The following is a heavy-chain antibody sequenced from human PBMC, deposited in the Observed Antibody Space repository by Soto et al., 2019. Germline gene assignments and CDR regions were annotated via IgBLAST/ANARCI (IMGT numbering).Heavy chain of an antibody. D-gene: IGHD3-9*01. Sequence: SGTLSLTCAVHGWSFSGFYWTWIRQPPGTGPEGNGEINQSGSNNYNPSLKSRVTISVVTSNDQFSLKLISVTALDTAVYYCARDKMTGLFDYWGQGTLVTVSS. CDR1: GWSFSGFY. CDR3: ARDKMTGLFDY. J-gene: IGHJ4*02. CDR2: INQSGSN. V-gene: IGHV4-34*01.